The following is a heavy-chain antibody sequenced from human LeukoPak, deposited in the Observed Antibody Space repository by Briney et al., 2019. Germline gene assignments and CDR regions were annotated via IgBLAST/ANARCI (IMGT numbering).Heavy chain of an antibody. D-gene: IGHD1-26*01. J-gene: IGHJ6*02. V-gene: IGHV1-69*13. Sequence: ASVKVSCKASGGTFSSYAISWVRQAPGQGLEWMGGIIPIFGTANYAQKFQGRVTITADESTSTAYMELSSLRSEDTAVYYCARESQWELLNPHYYYYGMDVWGQGTTVTVSS. CDR3: ARESQWELLNPHYYYYGMDV. CDR2: IIPIFGTA. CDR1: GGTFSSYA.